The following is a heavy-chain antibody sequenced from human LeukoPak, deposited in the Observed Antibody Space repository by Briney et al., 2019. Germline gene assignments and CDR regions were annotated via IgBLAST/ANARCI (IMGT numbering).Heavy chain of an antibody. V-gene: IGHV3-53*01. CDR1: GGSISSGGYS. D-gene: IGHD4/OR15-4a*01. CDR2: IYSDNT. CDR3: ARRAGAYSHPYDY. Sequence: ETLSLTCAVSGGSISSGGYSWSWIRQPPGKGLEWVSFIYSDNTHYSDSVKGRFTISRDNSKNTLYLQMNSLRAEDTAVYYCARRAGAYSHPYDYWGQGTLVTVSS. J-gene: IGHJ4*02.